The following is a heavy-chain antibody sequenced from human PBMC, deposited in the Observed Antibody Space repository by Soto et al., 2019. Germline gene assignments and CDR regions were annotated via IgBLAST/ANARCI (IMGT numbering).Heavy chain of an antibody. Sequence: EVQLLESGGGLVQPGGSLRLSCAASGFTFNNYAMTWVRQAPGKGLEWVSALSGGGDTTSYADSVKGRFTVARDGSKTPLYLPLSSLRAEDTALYYCANGRGGSGSLTPRVDFWGQGTLVTVSS. D-gene: IGHD3-10*01. CDR1: GFTFNNYA. CDR3: ANGRGGSGSLTPRVDF. V-gene: IGHV3-23*01. CDR2: LSGGGDTT. J-gene: IGHJ4*02.